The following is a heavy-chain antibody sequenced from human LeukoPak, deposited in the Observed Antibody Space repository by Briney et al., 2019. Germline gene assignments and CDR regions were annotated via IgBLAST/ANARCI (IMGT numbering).Heavy chain of an antibody. D-gene: IGHD6-19*01. Sequence: GGSLRLSCAASGFTFSNAWMSWVRQAPGKGLEWVGRIKSKTDGGTTDYAAPVKGRFTISRDDSKNTLYLQMNSLKTEDTAVYYCALAVAGSYYYMDVWGKGTTVTVSS. J-gene: IGHJ6*03. CDR2: IKSKTDGGTT. V-gene: IGHV3-15*01. CDR1: GFTFSNAW. CDR3: ALAVAGSYYYMDV.